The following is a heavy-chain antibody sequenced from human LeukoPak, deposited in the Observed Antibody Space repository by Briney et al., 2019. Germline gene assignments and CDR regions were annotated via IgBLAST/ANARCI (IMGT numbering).Heavy chain of an antibody. CDR1: GFTFDDYT. J-gene: IGHJ4*02. CDR3: AYSGSYYGMNFDY. V-gene: IGHV3-43*01. D-gene: IGHD1-26*01. CDR2: ISWDGGST. Sequence: GGSLRLSCAASGFTFDDYTMHWVRQAPGKGLEWVSLISWDGGSTYYADSVKGRFTISRDNSKNSLYLQMNSLRTEDTALYYCAYSGSYYGMNFDYWGQGTLDTVSS.